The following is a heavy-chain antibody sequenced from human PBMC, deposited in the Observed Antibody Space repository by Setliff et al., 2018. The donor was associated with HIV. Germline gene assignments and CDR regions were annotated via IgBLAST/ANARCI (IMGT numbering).Heavy chain of an antibody. D-gene: IGHD6-13*01. V-gene: IGHV1-18*01. CDR1: GYTSTNFG. CDR3: ARDYGSSPYAVFDS. CDR2: ISVYNGKI. J-gene: IGHJ4*02. Sequence: ASVKVSCKASGYTSTNFGISWVRQAPGQGLGWMGWISVYNGKIDYAQKFQGRVTVTTETSTSTAHMELRSLRSDDTAVYYCARDYGSSPYAVFDSWGQGTLVTVSS.